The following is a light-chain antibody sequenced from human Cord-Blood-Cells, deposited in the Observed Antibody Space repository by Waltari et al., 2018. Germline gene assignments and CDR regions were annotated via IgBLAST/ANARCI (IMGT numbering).Light chain of an antibody. V-gene: IGLV2-8*01. Sequence: QSALTQPPSASGSPGQSVTISCPGTSLDVGGYNYVSWYQQHPGKAPKLMIYEVSKRPSGVPDRFSGSKSGNTASLTVSGLQAEDEADYYCSSYAGSNNLVFGGGTKLTVL. J-gene: IGLJ2*01. CDR3: SSYAGSNNLV. CDR2: EVS. CDR1: SLDVGGYNY.